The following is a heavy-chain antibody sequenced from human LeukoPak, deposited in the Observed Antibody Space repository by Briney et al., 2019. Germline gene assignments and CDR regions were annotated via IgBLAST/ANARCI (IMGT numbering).Heavy chain of an antibody. CDR3: VRRHPPPSTSPTSYGMDV. D-gene: IGHD2-2*01. Sequence: PGGSLRLSCAASGFTVSGYWMHWVRQAPGKGLVWVSRSNTDGSSTTYADSVKGRFTISRDNAKNTLYLQLNSLRVEDTAVYHCVRRHPPPSTSPTSYGMDVWGQGTTVTVSS. CDR1: GFTVSGYW. V-gene: IGHV3-74*01. CDR2: SNTDGSST. J-gene: IGHJ6*02.